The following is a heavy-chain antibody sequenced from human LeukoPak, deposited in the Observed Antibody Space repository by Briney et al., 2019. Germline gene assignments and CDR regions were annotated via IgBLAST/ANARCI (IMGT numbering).Heavy chain of an antibody. CDR2: LYYSGST. Sequence: SETLSLTCSVSGGSISSYYWSWIRQPPGKGLEWIGYLYYSGSTNSNPSLKSRVTISIDTSKKQFSLKLSSVTAADTAVYYCATITYRSRSWVLDSWGQGTLVTVSS. D-gene: IGHD6-13*01. J-gene: IGHJ4*02. V-gene: IGHV4-59*01. CDR3: ATITYRSRSWVLDS. CDR1: GGSISSYY.